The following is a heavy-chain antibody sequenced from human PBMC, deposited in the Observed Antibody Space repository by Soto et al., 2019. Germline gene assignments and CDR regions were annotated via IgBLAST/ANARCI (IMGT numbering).Heavy chain of an antibody. CDR2: ISLYHHST. CDR1: GYPFTDYF. V-gene: IGHV1-46*01. D-gene: IGHD2-21*02. CDR3: ARELYSCGGDCPYYMDY. Sequence: ASVEVSCKTSGYPFTDYFIHWVRQAPGQGLEWMGIISLYHHSTSYAQKFQGRLTVTADTSTTTVYMDLSSLTSEDSAVYWCARELYSCGGDCPYYMDYWGQGTLVTVSS. J-gene: IGHJ4*02.